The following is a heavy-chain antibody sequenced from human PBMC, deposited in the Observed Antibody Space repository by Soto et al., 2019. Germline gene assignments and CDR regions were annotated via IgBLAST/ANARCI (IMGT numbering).Heavy chain of an antibody. CDR1: GFTFSSYG. CDR3: AKDNTAATLEGYYGMDV. CDR2: ISYDGSNK. D-gene: IGHD2-2*02. Sequence: QVQLVESGGGVVQPGRSLRLSCAASGFTFSSYGMHWVRQAPGKGLEWVAVISYDGSNKYYADSVKGRFTISRDNSKNTLYLQMNSLRAEDTAVYYCAKDNTAATLEGYYGMDVWGQGTTVTVSS. V-gene: IGHV3-30*18. J-gene: IGHJ6*02.